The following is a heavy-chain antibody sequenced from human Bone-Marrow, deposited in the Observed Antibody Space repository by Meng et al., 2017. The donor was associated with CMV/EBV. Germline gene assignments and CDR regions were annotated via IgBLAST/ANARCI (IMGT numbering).Heavy chain of an antibody. J-gene: IGHJ6*02. V-gene: IGHV1-69*05. D-gene: IGHD2-2*01. CDR1: GGTFSSYA. Sequence: SVKVSCKASGGTFSSYAISWVRQAPGQGLEWMGGIIPIFGTANYAQKFQGRVTNTTDESTSTAYMELSSLRSEDTAVYYCARASGVNIVVVPAAAMGPYYYYGMDVWGQGTTVTVSS. CDR2: IIPIFGTA. CDR3: ARASGVNIVVVPAAAMGPYYYYGMDV.